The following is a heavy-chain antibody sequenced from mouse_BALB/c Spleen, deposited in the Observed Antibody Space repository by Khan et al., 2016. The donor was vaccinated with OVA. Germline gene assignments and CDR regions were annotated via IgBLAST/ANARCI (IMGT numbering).Heavy chain of an antibody. Sequence: QVQLKQSGPGLVQPSQSLSITCTVSGFSLAIYSVHWVRQSPGKGLEWLGVIWSAGSTDYNAAFISRLTISKDNSRSQVFFKVNSLQPNDTAIYYCARRGYDYGRGALFAYWGQGTLVTVSA. CDR1: GFSLAIYS. D-gene: IGHD2-4*01. V-gene: IGHV2-2*02. J-gene: IGHJ3*01. CDR3: ARRGYDYGRGALFAY. CDR2: IWSAGST.